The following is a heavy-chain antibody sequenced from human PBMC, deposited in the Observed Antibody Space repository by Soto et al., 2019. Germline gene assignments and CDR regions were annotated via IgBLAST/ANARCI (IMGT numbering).Heavy chain of an antibody. CDR1: GYTFIDYY. J-gene: IGHJ4*02. D-gene: IGHD4-17*01. V-gene: IGHV1-2*04. Sequence: ASVKVSCKASGYTFIDYYMHWVRQAPGQGLEWMGWINPNSGGTNYAQKFQGWVTMTRDTSISTAYMELSRLRSDDTAVYYCARGGLVGDYGDYRNDYWGQGTLVTVSS. CDR3: ARGGLVGDYGDYRNDY. CDR2: INPNSGGT.